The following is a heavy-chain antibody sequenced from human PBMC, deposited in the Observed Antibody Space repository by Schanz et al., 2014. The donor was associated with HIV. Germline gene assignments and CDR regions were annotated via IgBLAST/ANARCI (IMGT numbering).Heavy chain of an antibody. CDR3: VRDFDPSSAGSGYEDWFAT. Sequence: QVQLVESGGGVVQPGRSLRLSCAASGFTFRSYGMHWVRQAPGKGLEWVAVTWYDGSNKYYADSVKGRFTISRDNSKNTLFLQMNSLRAEDTAVYYCVRDFDPSSAGSGYEDWFATWGQGTLVTVSS. V-gene: IGHV3-33*01. J-gene: IGHJ5*02. CDR2: TWYDGSNK. D-gene: IGHD3-22*01. CDR1: GFTFRSYG.